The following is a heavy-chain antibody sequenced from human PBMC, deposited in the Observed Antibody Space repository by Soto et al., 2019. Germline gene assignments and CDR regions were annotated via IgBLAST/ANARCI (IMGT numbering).Heavy chain of an antibody. V-gene: IGHV3-30-3*01. CDR2: ISYDGSNK. CDR1: GFTFSSYA. CDR3: ARDLGANYYYYGMDV. D-gene: IGHD2-15*01. J-gene: IGHJ6*02. Sequence: QVHLVESGGGVVQPGRSLRLSCAASGFTFSSYAMHWVRQAPGKGLEWVAVISYDGSNKYYADSVKGRFTISRDNSKNTLYLQMNSLRAEDTAVYYCARDLGANYYYYGMDVWGQGTTVTVSS.